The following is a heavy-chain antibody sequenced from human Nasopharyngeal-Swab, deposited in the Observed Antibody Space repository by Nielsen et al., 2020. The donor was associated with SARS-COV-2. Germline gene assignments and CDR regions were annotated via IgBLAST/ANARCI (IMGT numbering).Heavy chain of an antibody. V-gene: IGHV3-33*01. CDR2: IWYDGSNK. D-gene: IGHD4-23*01. Sequence: WIRQPPGKGLEWEAVIWYDGSNKYYADSVKGRFTISRDNSKNTLYLQMNSLRAEDTAVYYCARKENCDGGKGNYYYYGMDVWGQGTTVTVSS. J-gene: IGHJ6*02. CDR3: ARKENCDGGKGNYYYYGMDV.